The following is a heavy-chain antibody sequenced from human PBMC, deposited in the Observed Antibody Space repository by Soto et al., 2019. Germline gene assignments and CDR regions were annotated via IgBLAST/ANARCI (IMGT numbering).Heavy chain of an antibody. CDR2: IRSKANSYAT. D-gene: IGHD4-17*01. CDR3: TSRDCGDYDYFDY. Sequence: EVQLVESGGGLVQPGGSLKLSCAASGFTFSGSAMHWVRQASGKGLEWVGRIRSKANSYATAYAASVKGRFTISRDDSKNTAYLQMNSLKTEDTAVYYCTSRDCGDYDYFDYWGQGTLVTVSS. V-gene: IGHV3-73*02. J-gene: IGHJ4*02. CDR1: GFTFSGSA.